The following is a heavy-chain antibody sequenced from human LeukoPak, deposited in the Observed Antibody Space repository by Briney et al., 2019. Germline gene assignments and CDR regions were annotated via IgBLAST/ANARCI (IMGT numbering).Heavy chain of an antibody. CDR2: INPGDSDI. CDR1: GYSFTSYW. Sequence: GESLKISCKGSGYSFTSYWIGWVRQMPGKGLESMGIINPGDSDIRYSPSFQGQVTISVDKSITTAYLQWSSLKASDTAVYYCARRRDYYDSSGYLYYFDYWGQGTLVTVSS. V-gene: IGHV5-51*01. D-gene: IGHD3-22*01. J-gene: IGHJ4*02. CDR3: ARRRDYYDSSGYLYYFDY.